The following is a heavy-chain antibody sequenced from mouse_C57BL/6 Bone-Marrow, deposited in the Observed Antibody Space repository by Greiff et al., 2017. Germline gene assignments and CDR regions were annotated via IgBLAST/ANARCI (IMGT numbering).Heavy chain of an antibody. Sequence: EVQGVESGGDLVKPGGSLKISCAASGFTFSSYGMSWVRQTPDKRLEWVATISSGGRSTYYPDSVKGRVTISRDNAKNTLYLQKSGLKSEDTAMYYCASRTGTPFDYWGQGTTLTVSS. CDR3: ASRTGTPFDY. CDR2: ISSGGRST. V-gene: IGHV5-6*01. J-gene: IGHJ2*01. CDR1: GFTFSSYG. D-gene: IGHD4-1*01.